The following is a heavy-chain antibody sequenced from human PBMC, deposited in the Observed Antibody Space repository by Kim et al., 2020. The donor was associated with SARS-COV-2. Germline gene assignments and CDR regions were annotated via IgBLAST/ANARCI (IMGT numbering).Heavy chain of an antibody. CDR2: ITSSDSST. Sequence: GGSLRLSCVASGFTYITYAMSWVRQAPGKGLEWVSGITSSDSSTNYAYSVKGRVTISIDNSESTLSLQMNMQKAENTAAYYCSRPLARDTYFDFWG. CDR3: SRPLARDTYFDF. V-gene: IGHV3-23*05. CDR1: GFTYITYA. J-gene: IGHJ2*01.